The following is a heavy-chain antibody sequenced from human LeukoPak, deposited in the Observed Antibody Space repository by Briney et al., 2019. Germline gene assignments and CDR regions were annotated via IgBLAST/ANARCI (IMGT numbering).Heavy chain of an antibody. V-gene: IGHV4-39*07. D-gene: IGHD3-22*01. Sequence: GSLRLSCAASGFTFSSYGMSWIRQPPGKGLEWIGSIYYSGSTYYNPSLKSRVTISVDTSKNQFSLKLSSVTAADTAVYYCARDRRYYDSSGYYYRAFDYWGQGTLVTVSS. CDR2: IYYSGST. J-gene: IGHJ4*02. CDR1: GFTFSSYG. CDR3: ARDRRYYDSSGYYYRAFDY.